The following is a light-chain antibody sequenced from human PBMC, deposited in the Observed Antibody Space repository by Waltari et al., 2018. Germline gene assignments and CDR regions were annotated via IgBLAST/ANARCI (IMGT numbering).Light chain of an antibody. V-gene: IGKV3-11*01. CDR2: DAS. CDR1: QSVSSY. Sequence: EIVLTQSPATLSLSPGERATPPCRASQSVSSYLAWYQQKPGQAPRLLIYDASNRATGIPARFSGSGSGTDFTLTISSLEPEDFAVYYCQQRSNWPLFGGGTKVEIK. J-gene: IGKJ4*01. CDR3: QQRSNWPL.